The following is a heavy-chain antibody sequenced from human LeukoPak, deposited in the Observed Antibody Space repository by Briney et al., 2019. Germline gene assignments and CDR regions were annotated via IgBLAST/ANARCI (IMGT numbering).Heavy chain of an antibody. J-gene: IGHJ4*02. Sequence: PRRSLRLSCAASGFTFSSYAMHWVRQAPGKGLEWVAVTSSDGNIKYYADSVKGRFTISRDNSKNTLYLQMNSLRGEDTGVYYCARDPVPATARHFDYWGQGTLVTVSS. CDR1: GFTFSSYA. D-gene: IGHD1-1*01. CDR2: TSSDGNIK. CDR3: ARDPVPATARHFDY. V-gene: IGHV3-30-3*01.